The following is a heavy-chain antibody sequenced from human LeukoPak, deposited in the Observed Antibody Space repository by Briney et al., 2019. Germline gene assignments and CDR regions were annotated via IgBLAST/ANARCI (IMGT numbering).Heavy chain of an antibody. J-gene: IGHJ4*02. CDR2: LKEDGSVM. Sequence: GGSLSLSCAVSGFPFTNFWMSWFGQLQGKGLEGVPNLKEDGSVMYYVDSLKGRFTISRDSAQNSLYLQMNSLRVEDTAVYFCARDLWGSYSTGSYLDYWGQGALVTVSS. V-gene: IGHV3-7*01. CDR1: GFPFTNFW. CDR3: ARDLWGSYSTGSYLDY. D-gene: IGHD6-19*01.